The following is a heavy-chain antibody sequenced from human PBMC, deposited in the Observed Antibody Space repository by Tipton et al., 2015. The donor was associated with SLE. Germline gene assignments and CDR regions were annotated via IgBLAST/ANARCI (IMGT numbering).Heavy chain of an antibody. CDR1: GGSFRSSSFY. CDR3: ARRLTIDDVFDI. Sequence: TLSLTCTVSGGSFRSSSFYWGWIRQPPGKGLEWIGSIYYSGSTYYNPSLKSRVTISVDTSKNQFSLKLSSVTAADTAVYYCARRLTIDDVFDIWGQGTMVTVSS. V-gene: IGHV4-39*07. J-gene: IGHJ3*02. CDR2: IYYSGST. D-gene: IGHD3-9*01.